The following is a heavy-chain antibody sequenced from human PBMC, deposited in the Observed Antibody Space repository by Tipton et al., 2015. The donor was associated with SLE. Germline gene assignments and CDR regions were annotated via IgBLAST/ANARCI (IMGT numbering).Heavy chain of an antibody. J-gene: IGHJ6*03. V-gene: IGHV4-34*01. CDR2: INHSGST. CDR1: GGSFSDYY. CDR3: ARAPGLERSYYYCYYMDV. Sequence: TLSLTCAVYGGSFSDYYWSWIRQSPGKGLEWIGDINHSGSTNYNPSLKSRVTISVDTSKNQFSLRLSSVTAADTAVYYCARAPGLERSYYYCYYMDVWGKGTTVTVSS. D-gene: IGHD1-1*01.